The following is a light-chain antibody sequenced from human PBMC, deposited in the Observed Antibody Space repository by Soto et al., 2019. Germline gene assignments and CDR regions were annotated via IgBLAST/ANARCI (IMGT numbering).Light chain of an antibody. CDR2: DAS. J-gene: IGKJ5*01. CDR1: QSVSSN. Sequence: EIVMTQSPATLSVSPGERATLSCRASQSVSSNLAWYQQKPGQAPRLLIYDASSWATGVPARFSGSGSGTDFTLTISSLEPEDFAVYYCQQRFDWVTFGQGTRLEIK. CDR3: QQRFDWVT. V-gene: IGKV3-11*01.